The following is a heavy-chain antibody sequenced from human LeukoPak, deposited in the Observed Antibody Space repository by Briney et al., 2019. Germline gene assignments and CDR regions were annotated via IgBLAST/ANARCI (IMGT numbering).Heavy chain of an antibody. D-gene: IGHD3-22*01. J-gene: IGHJ4*02. Sequence: RASVKVSCKASGYTFTGYYMHWVRQAPGQGLEWMGWINPNSGATNYAQKFQGRVTMTRDTSISTAYMELSRLRSDDTAVYFCAKDQNQYDSIGYRMFDYWGQGTLVTVSS. CDR3: AKDQNQYDSIGYRMFDY. CDR1: GYTFTGYY. V-gene: IGHV1-2*02. CDR2: INPNSGAT.